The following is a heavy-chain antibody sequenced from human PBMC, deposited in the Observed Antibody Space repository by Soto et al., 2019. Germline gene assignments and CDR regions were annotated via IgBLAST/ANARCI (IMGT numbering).Heavy chain of an antibody. CDR1: GFTFSSYS. CDR3: ARDLGPYYYDSSGYYYLGY. Sequence: PGGSLRLSCAASGFTFSSYSMNWVRQAPGKGLEWVSSISSSSSYIYYADSVKGRFTISRDNAKNSLYLQMNSLRAEDTAVYYCARDLGPYYYDSSGYYYLGYWGQGTLVTVSS. CDR2: ISSSSSYI. J-gene: IGHJ4*02. D-gene: IGHD3-22*01. V-gene: IGHV3-21*01.